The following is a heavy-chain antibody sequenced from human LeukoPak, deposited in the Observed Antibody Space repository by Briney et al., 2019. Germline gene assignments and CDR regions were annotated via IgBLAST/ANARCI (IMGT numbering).Heavy chain of an antibody. D-gene: IGHD2-2*01. CDR2: ISGSGGST. V-gene: IGHV3-23*01. J-gene: IGHJ4*02. CDR3: AKAWGGGCQLPIHFDY. Sequence: GGSLRLSCAASGFTFSSYAMSWVRQAPGKGLEWVSAISGSGGSTYYADSVKGRFTISRDNSKNTLYLQMNSLRGEDAAVYYCAKAWGGGCQLPIHFDYWGQGTLVSVCS. CDR1: GFTFSSYA.